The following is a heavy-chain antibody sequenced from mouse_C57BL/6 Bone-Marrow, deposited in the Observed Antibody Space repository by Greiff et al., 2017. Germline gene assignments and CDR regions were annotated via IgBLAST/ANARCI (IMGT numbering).Heavy chain of an antibody. D-gene: IGHD1-1*01. CDR3: TTILRSYFDY. CDR1: GFNIKDDN. V-gene: IGHV14-4*01. J-gene: IGHJ2*01. CDR2: IDPENGDT. Sequence: VPLQQSGAELVRPGASVKLSCTASGFNIKDDNMHWVKLRPEQGLEWIGWIDPENGDTEYASKSQGKATITAETSSNTAYLQLSSLTSEDTAVYYCTTILRSYFDYWGQGTALTVSS.